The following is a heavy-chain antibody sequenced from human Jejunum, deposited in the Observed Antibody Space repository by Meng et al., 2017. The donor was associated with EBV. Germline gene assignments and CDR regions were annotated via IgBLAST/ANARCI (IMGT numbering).Heavy chain of an antibody. V-gene: IGHV6-1*01. CDR2: TYYRSKWYN. CDR1: GDSVSSNSAA. Sequence: LQQTAPGPGKPPPPSPLTCAISGDSVSSNSAAWNWIRQSPSRGLEWLGRTYYRSKWYNDYAQSVKSRLTINPDTSKNQFSLQLNSVTPEDTAVYFCARETTGGYYFDYWGQGTLVTVSS. J-gene: IGHJ4*02. CDR3: ARETTGGYYFDY. D-gene: IGHD1-1*01.